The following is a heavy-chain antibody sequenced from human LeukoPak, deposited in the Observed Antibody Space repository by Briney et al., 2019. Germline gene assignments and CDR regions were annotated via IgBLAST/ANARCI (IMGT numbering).Heavy chain of an antibody. J-gene: IGHJ4*02. Sequence: GASVKVSYKASGYTFTSYGISWVRQAPGQGLEWVGWISAYNGNTNYAQKLQGRVTMTTDTSTSTAYMELRSLRSDDTAVYYCARDHEVAGTTDYWGQGTLVTVSS. CDR2: ISAYNGNT. CDR1: GYTFTSYG. V-gene: IGHV1-18*01. D-gene: IGHD6-19*01. CDR3: ARDHEVAGTTDY.